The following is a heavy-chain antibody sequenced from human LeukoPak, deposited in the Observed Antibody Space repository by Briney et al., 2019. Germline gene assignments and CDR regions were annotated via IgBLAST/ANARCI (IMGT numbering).Heavy chain of an antibody. J-gene: IGHJ4*02. CDR2: IYHSGST. V-gene: IGHV4-30-2*01. CDR3: ARGPGRGYSYGYGY. CDR1: GGSISSGGYS. Sequence: SETLSLTCAVSGGSISSGGYSWSWIRQPPGKGLEWIGYIYHSGSTYYNPSLKSRVTISVDRSKNQFSLKLSSVTAADTAVYYCARGPGRGYSYGYGYWGQGTLVTVSS. D-gene: IGHD5-18*01.